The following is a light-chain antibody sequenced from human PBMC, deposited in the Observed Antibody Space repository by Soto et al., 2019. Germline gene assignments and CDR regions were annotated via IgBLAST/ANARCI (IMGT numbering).Light chain of an antibody. CDR1: QSVSSY. CDR3: QQRSNWPLT. Sequence: EIVLTQSPATLSLSPGEIATLSCRASQSVSSYLAWYQQKPGQAPRLLIYDASNRATGIPDRFSGSGSGTDFTLTISSLEPEDFAVYYCQQRSNWPLTFGGGTKVEIK. V-gene: IGKV3-11*01. CDR2: DAS. J-gene: IGKJ4*01.